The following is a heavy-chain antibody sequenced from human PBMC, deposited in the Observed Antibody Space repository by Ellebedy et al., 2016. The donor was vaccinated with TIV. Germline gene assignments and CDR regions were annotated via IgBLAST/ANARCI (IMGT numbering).Heavy chain of an antibody. CDR3: ARDRGPTGIAAAGPLDY. Sequence: GGSLRLXCAASGFTFSSYGMHWVRQAPGKGLEWVAVIWYDGSNKYYADSVKGRFTISRDNSKNTLYLQMNSLRAEDTAVYYCARDRGPTGIAAAGPLDYWGQGTLVTASS. CDR2: IWYDGSNK. V-gene: IGHV3-33*01. J-gene: IGHJ4*02. D-gene: IGHD6-13*01. CDR1: GFTFSSYG.